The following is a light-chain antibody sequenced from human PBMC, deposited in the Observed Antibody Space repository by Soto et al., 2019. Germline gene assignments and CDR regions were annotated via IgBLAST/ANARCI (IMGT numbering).Light chain of an antibody. V-gene: IGKV1-5*03. CDR3: QQYNSYCK. J-gene: IGKJ1*01. CDR1: QSISSR. CDR2: KAS. Sequence: QMNQSPATLYLPLNEILTTTHRASQSISSRLAWYQQKPGKAPKLLIYKASSLESGVPSRFSDSGSGTEFTLTISSLQPDDFATYYCQQYNSYCKFGQGTKV.